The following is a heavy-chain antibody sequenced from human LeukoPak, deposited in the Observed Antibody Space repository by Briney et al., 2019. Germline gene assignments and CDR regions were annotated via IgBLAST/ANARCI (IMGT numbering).Heavy chain of an antibody. V-gene: IGHV3-30*18. D-gene: IGHD5-18*01. CDR2: ISYDGSNK. CDR3: AKDPGYSYGHFDY. Sequence: GRSQRLSCAASGFTFSSYGMQWARQAPGRGLEWVAVISYDGSNKYYADSVKGRFTISRDNSKNTLYLQMNSLRAEDTAVYYCAKDPGYSYGHFDYWGQGTLVTVSS. CDR1: GFTFSSYG. J-gene: IGHJ4*02.